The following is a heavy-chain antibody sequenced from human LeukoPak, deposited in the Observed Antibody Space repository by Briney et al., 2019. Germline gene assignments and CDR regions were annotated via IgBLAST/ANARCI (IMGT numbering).Heavy chain of an antibody. CDR2: IIPIFGTA. Sequence: ASVKVPCKASGGTFSSYAISWVRQAPGQGLEWMGGIIPIFGTANYAQKFQGRVTITTDESTSTAYMELSSLRSEDTAVYYCARDGGDGYYYYYMDVWGKGTTVTVSS. J-gene: IGHJ6*03. D-gene: IGHD5-24*01. CDR3: ARDGGDGYYYYYMDV. V-gene: IGHV1-69*05. CDR1: GGTFSSYA.